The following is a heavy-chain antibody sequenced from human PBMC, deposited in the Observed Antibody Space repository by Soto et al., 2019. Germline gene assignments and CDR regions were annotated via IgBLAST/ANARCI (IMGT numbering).Heavy chain of an antibody. CDR2: ISSSSSTI. D-gene: IGHD5-12*01. V-gene: IGHV3-48*02. Sequence: EVQLVESGGGLVQPGGSLRLSCAASGFTFSSYSMNWVRQAPGKGLEWVSYISSSSSTIYYADSVKGRFTISRDNAKNLLYLQMNSLRDEDTAVYYCARNSGYDYGWFDPWGQGTLVTVSS. J-gene: IGHJ5*02. CDR3: ARNSGYDYGWFDP. CDR1: GFTFSSYS.